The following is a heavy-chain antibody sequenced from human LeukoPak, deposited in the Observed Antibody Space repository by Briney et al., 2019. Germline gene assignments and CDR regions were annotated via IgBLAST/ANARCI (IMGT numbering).Heavy chain of an antibody. D-gene: IGHD6-19*01. CDR1: GGSISSGDYY. J-gene: IGHJ4*02. V-gene: IGHV3-23*01. CDR2: ISGSGGST. CDR3: ARDRLEAVAGDDYFDY. Sequence: ETLSLTCTVSGGSISSGDYYWSWIRQPPGKGLEWVSAISGSGGSTYYADSVKGRFTISRDNSKNTVYLQMNSLRAEDTAVYYCARDRLEAVAGDDYFDYWGQGTLVTVSS.